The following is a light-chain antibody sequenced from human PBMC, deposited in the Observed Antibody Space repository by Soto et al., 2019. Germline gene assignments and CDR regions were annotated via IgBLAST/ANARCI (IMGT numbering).Light chain of an antibody. CDR1: QTVGNIY. J-gene: IGKJ3*01. CDR3: QQYGTIPFT. Sequence: EIVLTQSPGTLSLSPGERATLSCRASQTVGNIYLGWYQQKPGQSPRLLISGTSNRATGIPDLFSGSVSGTDFTLTISRLAPEDFAVYYCQQYGTIPFTFGPGTKVDI. V-gene: IGKV3-20*01. CDR2: GTS.